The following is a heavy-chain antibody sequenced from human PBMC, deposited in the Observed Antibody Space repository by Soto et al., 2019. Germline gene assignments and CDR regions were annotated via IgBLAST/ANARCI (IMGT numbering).Heavy chain of an antibody. CDR3: AFNSGSGSYYFDY. CDR2: ISGGGETT. J-gene: IGHJ4*02. CDR1: GFTFSSYA. Sequence: EVQLLESGGGLVQPGGSLRLSCAASGFTFSSYAMWWVRQAPGKGLECVSAISGGGETTYYADSVKGRFTISRDNSKNTLYLQMNSLRAEETAVYDCAFNSGSGSYYFDYWGQGTLVTVSS. D-gene: IGHD3-10*01. V-gene: IGHV3-23*01.